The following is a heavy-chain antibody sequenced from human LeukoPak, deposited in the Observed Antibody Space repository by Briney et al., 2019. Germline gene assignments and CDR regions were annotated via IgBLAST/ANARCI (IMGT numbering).Heavy chain of an antibody. D-gene: IGHD5-12*01. CDR1: GGSISNNY. Sequence: SETLSLTCTVSGGSISNNYWSWIRQPPGKRLEWIAYIYYSGSTNSNPSLKSRVTMSVDTPKNQFSLKLSSVTAADTAVYYCARGLSGSYFPFDYWXQXTXXXVSS. V-gene: IGHV4-59*01. CDR2: IYYSGST. CDR3: ARGLSGSYFPFDY. J-gene: IGHJ4*02.